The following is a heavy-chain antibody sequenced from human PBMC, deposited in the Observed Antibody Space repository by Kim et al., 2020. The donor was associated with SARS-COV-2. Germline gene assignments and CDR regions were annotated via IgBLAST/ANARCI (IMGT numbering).Heavy chain of an antibody. D-gene: IGHD3-10*01. CDR2: IRSKAYGGTT. CDR3: TRDRLWGSGMIRSLYYYYYGRDV. V-gene: IGHV3-49*03. J-gene: IGHJ6*02. CDR1: GFTFGDYA. Sequence: GGSLRLSCTASGFTFGDYAMSWFRQAPGKGLEWVGFIRSKAYGGTTEYAASVKGRFTISRDDSKSIAYLQMNSLKTEDTAVYYCTRDRLWGSGMIRSLYYYYYGRDVLGQGTTVTVSS.